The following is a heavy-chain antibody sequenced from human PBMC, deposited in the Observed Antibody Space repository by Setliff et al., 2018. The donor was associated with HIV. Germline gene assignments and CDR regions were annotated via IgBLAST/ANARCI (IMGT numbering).Heavy chain of an antibody. Sequence: SETLSLTCTVSGGSISSHYWNWIRQPPGKGLEWIGSIYFSGSTNYNPSLKSRVTISVDTSKNQFSLKLSSVTAADTAVYYCARDPFPSTNYYDSSAYPFAEYFHHWGQGTLVTVSS. CDR3: ARDPFPSTNYYDSSAYPFAEYFHH. V-gene: IGHV4-59*11. CDR1: GGSISSHY. J-gene: IGHJ1*01. D-gene: IGHD3-22*01. CDR2: IYFSGST.